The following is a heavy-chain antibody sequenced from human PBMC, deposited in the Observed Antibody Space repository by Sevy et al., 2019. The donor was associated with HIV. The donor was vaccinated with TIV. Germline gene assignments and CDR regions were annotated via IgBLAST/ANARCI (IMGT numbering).Heavy chain of an antibody. J-gene: IGHJ6*02. CDR3: ARVLRYCSSTSCYNPYYYYYGMDV. Sequence: GGSLRLSCAASGFTFSSYAMHWVRQAPGKGLEWVAVISYDGSNKYYADSVKGRFTISRDNSKNTLYLQMNNVRDEYTAVYYCARVLRYCSSTSCYNPYYYYYGMDVWGQGTTVTVSS. CDR2: ISYDGSNK. D-gene: IGHD2-2*02. CDR1: GFTFSSYA. V-gene: IGHV3-30*04.